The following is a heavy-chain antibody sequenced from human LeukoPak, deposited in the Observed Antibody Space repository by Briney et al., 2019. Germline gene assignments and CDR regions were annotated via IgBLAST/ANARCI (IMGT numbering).Heavy chain of an antibody. J-gene: IGHJ4*02. D-gene: IGHD2-15*01. CDR2: IYSGGST. CDR3: ATSGWVVPNPFDY. V-gene: IGHV3-53*01. CDR1: GFTVSSNY. Sequence: GGSLRLSCAASGFTVSSNYMSWVRQTPGNGLEWVSVIYSGGSTYYADSVKGRFTISRDNSKNTLYLQMNSLRAEDTAVYYCATSGWVVPNPFDYWGQGTLVTVSS.